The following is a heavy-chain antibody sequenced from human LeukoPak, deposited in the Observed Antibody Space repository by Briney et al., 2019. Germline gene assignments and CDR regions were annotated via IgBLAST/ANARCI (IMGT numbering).Heavy chain of an antibody. J-gene: IGHJ4*02. Sequence: GGSLRLSCETSGFTFNNYAMSWVRQAPGKGLEWVSSIDSSGIGTFYADCVKGRFTISRDISRNTVYLQMNSLRGEDTAIYFCAKHSGQGDLNYWGQGALVTVSS. V-gene: IGHV3-23*01. CDR2: IDSSGIGT. CDR1: GFTFNNYA. CDR3: AKHSGQGDLNY. D-gene: IGHD6-19*01.